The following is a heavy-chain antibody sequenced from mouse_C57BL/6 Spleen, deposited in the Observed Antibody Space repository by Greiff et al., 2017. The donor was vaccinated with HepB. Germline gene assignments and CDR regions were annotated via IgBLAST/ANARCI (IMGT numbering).Heavy chain of an antibody. CDR2: FHPYNDDT. J-gene: IGHJ2*01. CDR3: ARRADYYGSLDY. V-gene: IGHV1-47*01. CDR1: GYTFTTYP. Sequence: VQRVESGAELVKPGASVKMSCKASGYTFTTYPIEWMKQNHGKSLEWIGNFHPYNDDTKYNEKFKGKATLTVEKSSSTVYLELSRLTSDDSAVYYCARRADYYGSLDYWGQGTTLTVSS. D-gene: IGHD1-1*01.